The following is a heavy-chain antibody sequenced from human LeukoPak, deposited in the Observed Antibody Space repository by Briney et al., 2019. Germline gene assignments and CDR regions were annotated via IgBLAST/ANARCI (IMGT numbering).Heavy chain of an antibody. Sequence: SETLSLTCTVSGGSISSYYWSWIRQPPGKGLEWIGYIYYNGSTNYNPSPKSRVTISVDTSKNQFSLKLSSVTAADTAVYYCARVFRYSSSWYVDYWGQGTLVTVSS. CDR1: GGSISSYY. CDR2: IYYNGST. V-gene: IGHV4-59*01. CDR3: ARVFRYSSSWYVDY. J-gene: IGHJ4*02. D-gene: IGHD6-13*01.